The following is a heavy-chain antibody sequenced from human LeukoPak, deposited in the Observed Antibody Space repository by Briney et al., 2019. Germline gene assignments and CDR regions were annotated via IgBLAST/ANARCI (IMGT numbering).Heavy chain of an antibody. CDR1: GLTFSNAW. D-gene: IGHD3-10*01. CDR3: AKVGYYGSAYYFDY. CDR2: ISGSGGST. J-gene: IGHJ4*02. Sequence: GGSLRLSCAASGLTFSNAWMSWVRQAPGKGLEWVSGISGSGGSTYYADSVKGRFTISRDNAKNSLYLQMNSLRAEDTALYYCAKVGYYGSAYYFDYWGQGTLVTVSS. V-gene: IGHV3-23*01.